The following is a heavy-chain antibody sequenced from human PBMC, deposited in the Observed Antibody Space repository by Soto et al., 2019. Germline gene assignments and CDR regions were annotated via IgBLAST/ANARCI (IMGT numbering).Heavy chain of an antibody. J-gene: IGHJ4*02. CDR2: ISYDGSKK. D-gene: IGHD3-16*01. CDR1: GFSFSNNG. CDR3: AKDRVESGLGEIDY. V-gene: IGHV3-30*18. Sequence: HPGGSLRLSCAASGFSFSNNGMHWVRQAPGKGLEWVAIISYDGSKKYYADSVKGRFTISRDNSKNTLYLQMNSLRVEDTAIHYCAKDRVESGLGEIDYWGQGTLVTVSS.